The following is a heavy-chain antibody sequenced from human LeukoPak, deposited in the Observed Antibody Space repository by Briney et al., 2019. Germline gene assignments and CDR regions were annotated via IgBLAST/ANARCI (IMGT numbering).Heavy chain of an antibody. CDR2: ISSSGSTI. V-gene: IGHV3-11*04. Sequence: GGSLRLSCAASGFTFSDYYMSWLRQAPGKGLEWVSYISSSGSTIYYADSVKGRFTISRDNAKNSLYLQMNSLRAEDTAVYYCARDFPTYSSSWYYFGYYYYMDVWGKGTTVTVSS. CDR1: GFTFSDYY. D-gene: IGHD6-13*01. CDR3: ARDFPTYSSSWYYFGYYYYMDV. J-gene: IGHJ6*03.